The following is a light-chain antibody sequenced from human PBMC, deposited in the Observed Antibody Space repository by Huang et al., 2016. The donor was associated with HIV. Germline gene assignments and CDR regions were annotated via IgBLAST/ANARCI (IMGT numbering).Light chain of an antibody. J-gene: IGKJ1*01. Sequence: EIVLTQSPATLSLSPGERATLSCRASQSVRNYLAWYQQKPGQAPRLLIYDASNRATGTPARFSGSGSGTDFNLTISSLEPEDFAVYYCQQRSDWPPWTFGQGTKVEIK. V-gene: IGKV3-11*01. CDR3: QQRSDWPPWT. CDR1: QSVRNY. CDR2: DAS.